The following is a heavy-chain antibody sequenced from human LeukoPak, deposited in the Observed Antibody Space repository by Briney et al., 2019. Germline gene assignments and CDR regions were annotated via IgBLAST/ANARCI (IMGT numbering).Heavy chain of an antibody. J-gene: IGHJ2*01. CDR3: VRHKGPSMTTYLYFDV. V-gene: IGHV5-51*01. CDR1: GYRFTSYW. D-gene: IGHD2/OR15-2a*01. Sequence: GESLKISCKASGYRFTSYWIGWVRQMPGKGPEWMGIIYPDDSDTRYSPSFQGQVTISADKSINTAYLQWSSLKASDTAIYYCVRHKGPSMTTYLYFDVWGRGTLVTVSS. CDR2: IYPDDSDT.